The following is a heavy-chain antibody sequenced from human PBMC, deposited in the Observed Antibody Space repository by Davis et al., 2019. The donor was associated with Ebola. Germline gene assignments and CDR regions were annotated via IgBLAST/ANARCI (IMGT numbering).Heavy chain of an antibody. CDR3: VKGTLGGGNWFFDH. D-gene: IGHD1-26*01. CDR2: VNPATGAT. J-gene: IGHJ2*01. Sequence: ASVKVSCKASGYTFSGYYMHWVRQAPGQGLEWMGWVNPATGATYYAQKFQGWVTMTRDTSITSLYLEMSRLKSDDTAVYYCVKGTLGGGNWFFDHWGRGTLVTVSS. CDR1: GYTFSGYY. V-gene: IGHV1-2*04.